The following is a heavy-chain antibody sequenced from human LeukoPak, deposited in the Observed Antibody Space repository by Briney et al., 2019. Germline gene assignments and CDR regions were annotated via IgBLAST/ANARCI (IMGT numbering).Heavy chain of an antibody. Sequence: GESLKISCEGSGYNFNNHWIGWVRQKPGKGLEWMGLIYPGDSDTKYSLSFEGHVTMSVDKSIGAAYLEWSSLNVSDAAMYYCARGSGSSSWLDPWGQGTLVTVSP. J-gene: IGHJ5*02. CDR1: GYNFNNHW. D-gene: IGHD3-10*01. CDR2: IYPGDSDT. V-gene: IGHV5-51*01. CDR3: ARGSGSSSWLDP.